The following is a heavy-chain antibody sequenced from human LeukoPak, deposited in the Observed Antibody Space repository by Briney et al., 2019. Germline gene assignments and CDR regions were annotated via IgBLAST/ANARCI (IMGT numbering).Heavy chain of an antibody. V-gene: IGHV4-39*01. CDR3: ARVSGGYGDLGP. D-gene: IGHD4-17*01. CDR2: IYYSGST. Sequence: SETLSLTCTVSGGSISSSSYYWGWIHQPPGKGLEWIGSIYYSGSTYYNPSLKSRVTISVDTSKNQFSLKLSSVTAADTAVYYCARVSGGYGDLGPWGQGTLVTVSS. J-gene: IGHJ5*02. CDR1: GGSISSSSYY.